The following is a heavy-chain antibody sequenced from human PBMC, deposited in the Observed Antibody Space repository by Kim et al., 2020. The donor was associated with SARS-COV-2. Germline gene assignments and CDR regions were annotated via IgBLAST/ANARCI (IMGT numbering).Heavy chain of an antibody. CDR1: GFTFSNAW. CDR3: TTESMRGYSGYDYGY. J-gene: IGHJ4*02. D-gene: IGHD5-12*01. V-gene: IGHV3-15*01. CDR2: IKSKTDGGTT. Sequence: GGSLRLSCAASGFTFSNAWMSWVRQAPGKGLEWVGRIKSKTDGGTTDYAAPVKGRFTISRDDSKNTLYLQMNSLKTEDTAVYYCTTESMRGYSGYDYGYWGQGTLVTVSS.